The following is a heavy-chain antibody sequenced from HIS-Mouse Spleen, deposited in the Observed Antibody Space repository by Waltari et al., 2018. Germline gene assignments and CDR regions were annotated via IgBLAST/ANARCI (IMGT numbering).Heavy chain of an antibody. J-gene: IGHJ4*02. CDR1: GGAISSSSYY. Sequence: QLQLQESGPGLVTPSETLSLTCTVSGGAISSSSYYWGWIRQPPGKGLEWIGSIYYSGSTYYNPSLKSRVTISVDTSKNQFSLKLSSVTAADTAVYYCARHEGQQLVTSLFDYWGQGTLVTVSS. CDR2: IYYSGST. CDR3: ARHEGQQLVTSLFDY. V-gene: IGHV4-39*01. D-gene: IGHD6-13*01.